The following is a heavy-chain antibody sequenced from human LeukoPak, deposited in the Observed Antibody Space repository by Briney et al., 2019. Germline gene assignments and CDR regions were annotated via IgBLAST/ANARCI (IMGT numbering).Heavy chain of an antibody. V-gene: IGHV3-23*01. J-gene: IGHJ4*02. D-gene: IGHD6-19*01. CDR1: EFTFSSYA. CDR2: ISASGDST. CDR3: AQARGYSSAGIGY. Sequence: GGSLRLSCAASEFTFSSYAMSWVRQAPRKGLEWVSTISASGDSTYYADSVKGRFTISRDNSKNTLYLQMNSLRAEDTAVYYCAQARGYSSAGIGYWGQGTLVTVSS.